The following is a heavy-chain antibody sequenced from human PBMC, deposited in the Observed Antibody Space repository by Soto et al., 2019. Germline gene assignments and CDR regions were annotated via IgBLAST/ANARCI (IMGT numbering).Heavy chain of an antibody. D-gene: IGHD4-17*01. Sequence: GGSLRLSCAASGFTFSSYSMNWVRQAPGKGLEWVSYISSSSSTIYYADSVKGRFTISRDNAKNSLYLQMNSLRAEDTAVYYCARDRGTVPYYFEYWGQGTLVTVSS. J-gene: IGHJ4*02. V-gene: IGHV3-48*01. CDR1: GFTFSSYS. CDR3: ARDRGTVPYYFEY. CDR2: ISSSSSTI.